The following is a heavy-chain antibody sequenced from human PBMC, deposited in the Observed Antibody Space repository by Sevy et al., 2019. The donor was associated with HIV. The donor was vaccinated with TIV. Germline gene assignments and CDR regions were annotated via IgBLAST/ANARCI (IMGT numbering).Heavy chain of an antibody. CDR2: IGYDGTDK. CDR1: GFTFSYYG. V-gene: IGHV3-30*02. J-gene: IGHJ4*02. CDR3: AKNTASAGTGGFDY. Sequence: GSLKISCTASGFTFSYYGMHWVRQAPGKGLEWVAFIGYDGTDKYYSESVKGRFAISRDNSKNTLFLEMNSLRTDDTAIYYCAKNTASAGTGGFDYWGQGALVTVSS. D-gene: IGHD6-13*01.